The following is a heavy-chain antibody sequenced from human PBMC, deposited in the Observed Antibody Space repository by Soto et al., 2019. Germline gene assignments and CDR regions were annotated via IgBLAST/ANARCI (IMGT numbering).Heavy chain of an antibody. CDR1: GFTFSNYA. D-gene: IGHD2-2*01. CDR3: AKRTAAIITFDY. CDR2: ISGNGGST. Sequence: EVQLLDSGGGLVQPGGSLRLSCAASGFTFSNYAMSWVRQAPGTGLEWVSTISGNGGSTYYADSVKGRFTISRDNSKNMLFLQINSLRDDDSAVYYCAKRTAAIITFDYWGQGTPVTVSS. V-gene: IGHV3-23*01. J-gene: IGHJ4*02.